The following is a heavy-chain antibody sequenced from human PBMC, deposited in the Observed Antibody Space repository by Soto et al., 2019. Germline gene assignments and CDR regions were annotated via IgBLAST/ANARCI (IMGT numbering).Heavy chain of an antibody. Sequence: PSETLSLTCTVSGGSISSYYWSWIRQHPGKGLEWVTNMKQDGSEKYYVDSVKGRFTISRDNARISLYLQMNSLRAEDTAVYYCASYWLLPDDAFDIWGQGTMVTVSS. CDR2: MKQDGSEK. D-gene: IGHD3-22*01. CDR3: ASYWLLPDDAFDI. CDR1: GGSISSYY. J-gene: IGHJ3*02. V-gene: IGHV3-7*01.